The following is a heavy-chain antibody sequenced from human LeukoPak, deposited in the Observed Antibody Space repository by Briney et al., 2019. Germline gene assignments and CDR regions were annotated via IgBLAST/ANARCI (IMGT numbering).Heavy chain of an antibody. CDR2: ISSTSSYI. V-gene: IGHV3-21*01. J-gene: IGHJ4*02. CDR3: AGDTVTDY. D-gene: IGHD4-17*01. Sequence: PGGSLRLSCAASGFTFSSYSMNWVRQAPGKGLEWVSSISSTSSYIYYADSVKGRFTISRDNAKNSLYLQMNSLRAEDTSVYYCAGDTVTDYWGQGTLVTVSS. CDR1: GFTFSSYS.